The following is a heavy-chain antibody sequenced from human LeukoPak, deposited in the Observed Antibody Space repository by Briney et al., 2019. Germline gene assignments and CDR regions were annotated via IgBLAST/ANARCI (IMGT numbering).Heavy chain of an antibody. J-gene: IGHJ5*02. Sequence: GGSLILSCAASGFTFSSYSMNWVRQAPGKGLEWVSSISSSSSYIYYADSVKGRFTISRDNAKNSLYLQMNSLRAEDTAVYYCARESHSGYGDWFDPWGQGTLVTVSS. CDR3: ARESHSGYGDWFDP. CDR2: ISSSSSYI. CDR1: GFTFSSYS. V-gene: IGHV3-21*01. D-gene: IGHD5-12*01.